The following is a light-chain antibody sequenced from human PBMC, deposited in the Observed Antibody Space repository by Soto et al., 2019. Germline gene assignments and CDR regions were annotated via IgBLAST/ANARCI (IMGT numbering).Light chain of an antibody. CDR2: GNS. Sequence: QSVLTQPPSVSGAPGQRVTISCTGSSSNIGAGYDVHWYQQLPGTAPKLLIYGNSNRPSGVPDRFSGSKSGTPASLAITGLQAEDEADYYSQSYDSSLSGVVFGGGTKVTVL. V-gene: IGLV1-40*01. CDR3: QSYDSSLSGVV. CDR1: SSNIGAGYD. J-gene: IGLJ2*01.